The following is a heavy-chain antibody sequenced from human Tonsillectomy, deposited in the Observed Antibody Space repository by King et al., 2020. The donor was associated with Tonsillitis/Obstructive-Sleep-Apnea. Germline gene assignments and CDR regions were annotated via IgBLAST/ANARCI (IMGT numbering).Heavy chain of an antibody. D-gene: IGHD1-26*01. Sequence: VQLVESGGGLVQPGGSLRLSCAASGFTFSSYWMHWVRQAPGKGLVGVSRIDGDGSSTSYADSVKGRFTISRDNAKNTLYLQMNSLRAEDTAVYHCAREGARGYPNDYWGQGTLVTVSS. CDR1: GFTFSSYW. CDR2: IDGDGSST. V-gene: IGHV3-74*01. J-gene: IGHJ4*02. CDR3: AREGARGYPNDY.